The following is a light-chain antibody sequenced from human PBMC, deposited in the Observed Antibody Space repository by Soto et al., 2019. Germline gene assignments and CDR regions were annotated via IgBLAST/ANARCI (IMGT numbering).Light chain of an antibody. Sequence: QSALTQPASVSGSPGQSITMSCTGTSNDVGSYNLVSWYQQHPGKAPKLMIFEGSKRPSGVSNRFSGSKSGNTASLTISGLQAEDEDDYYCCSYAGSLWVFGGGTKLTVL. CDR3: CSYAGSLWV. CDR1: SNDVGSYNL. V-gene: IGLV2-23*01. CDR2: EGS. J-gene: IGLJ3*02.